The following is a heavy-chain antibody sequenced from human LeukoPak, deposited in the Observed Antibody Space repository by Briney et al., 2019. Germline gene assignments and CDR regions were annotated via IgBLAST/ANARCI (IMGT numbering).Heavy chain of an antibody. D-gene: IGHD6-19*01. Sequence: GASVKVSCKASGYAFANYLVHWVRQAPGQGLEWMGRIDPSGGSTDYAQKLRDRVTLTRDKSTNMAYMEVTSLRSEDTAVYYCARKSNSGWYGPFDYWGQGTLVTVSS. J-gene: IGHJ4*02. CDR1: GYAFANYL. CDR3: ARKSNSGWYGPFDY. V-gene: IGHV1-46*01. CDR2: IDPSGGST.